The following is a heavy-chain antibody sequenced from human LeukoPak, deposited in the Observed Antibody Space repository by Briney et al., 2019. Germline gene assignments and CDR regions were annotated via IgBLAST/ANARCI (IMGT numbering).Heavy chain of an antibody. CDR3: AKEPRSGRIKYFDY. J-gene: IGHJ4*02. CDR1: GFTFSSYA. D-gene: IGHD6-19*01. CDR2: ISGSGGST. Sequence: GGCLRLSCAASGFTFSSYAMSWVRQAPGKGLEWVSAISGSGGSTYYADSVKGRFTISRDNSKSTVYLQMNSLRAQDTAVSYAAKEPRSGRIKYFDYWGQGTLVTVSS. V-gene: IGHV3-23*01.